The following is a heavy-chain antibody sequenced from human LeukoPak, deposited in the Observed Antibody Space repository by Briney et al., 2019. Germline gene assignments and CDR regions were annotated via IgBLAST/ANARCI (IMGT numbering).Heavy chain of an antibody. D-gene: IGHD1-14*01. J-gene: IGHJ4*02. Sequence: GRSLRLSCAASGFTFSSYGMHWVRQAPGKGLEWVAVISYDGSNKYYADSVKGRFTISRDNSKNTLYLQMNSLRAEDTAVYYCAKEPHDYWGQGTLVTVSS. CDR1: GFTFSSYG. CDR2: ISYDGSNK. V-gene: IGHV3-30*18. CDR3: AKEPHDY.